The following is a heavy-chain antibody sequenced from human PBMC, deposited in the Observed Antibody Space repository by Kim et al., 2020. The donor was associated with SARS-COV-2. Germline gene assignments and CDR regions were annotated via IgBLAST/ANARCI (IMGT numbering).Heavy chain of an antibody. CDR3: AKDCSGGSCYVDY. Sequence: ADSVEGRFTISRDNSKNTLYLQMNSRRAEDTAVYYCAKDCSGGSCYVDYWGQGTLVTVSS. J-gene: IGHJ4*02. D-gene: IGHD2-15*01. V-gene: IGHV3-23*01.